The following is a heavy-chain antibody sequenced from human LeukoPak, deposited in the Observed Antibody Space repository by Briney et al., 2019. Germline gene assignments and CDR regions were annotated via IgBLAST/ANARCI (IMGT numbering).Heavy chain of an antibody. D-gene: IGHD4-23*01. CDR2: IYYSGST. CDR1: GGSISTTSNF. Sequence: SETLSLTCSVSGGSISTTSNFWAWIRQPPGKGLEWIGTIYYSGSTYYNPSLKSRFTISVDTSKNQFSLKLSSVTAADTAVYYCARGLGATTVVNYYFDYWGQGTLVTVSS. J-gene: IGHJ4*02. CDR3: ARGLGATTVVNYYFDY. V-gene: IGHV4-39*07.